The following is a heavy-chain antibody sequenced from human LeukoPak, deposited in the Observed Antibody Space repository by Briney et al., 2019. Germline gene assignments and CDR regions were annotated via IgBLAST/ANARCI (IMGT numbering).Heavy chain of an antibody. CDR3: ARDLLWFGELLSVDY. CDR1: GGSISSGSYY. V-gene: IGHV4-61*02. CDR2: IYTSGST. Sequence: SETLSLTCTVSGGSISSGSYYWSWIRQPAGKGLEWIGRIYTSGSTNYNPSLKSRVTISVDTSKNQFSLKLSSVTAADTAVYYCARDLLWFGELLSVDYWGQGTLVTVSS. J-gene: IGHJ4*02. D-gene: IGHD3-10*01.